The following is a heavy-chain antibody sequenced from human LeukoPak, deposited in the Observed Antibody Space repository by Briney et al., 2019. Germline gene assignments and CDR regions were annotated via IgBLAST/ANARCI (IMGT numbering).Heavy chain of an antibody. CDR3: AKTSRWALDY. V-gene: IGHV3-23*01. Sequence: GGSLRLSCAASGFTFSTYAMSWVRQAPGKGLEWVSAISGSGGSTYYADSVKGRFTISRDNSKNTLYLQMNSLGAEDTAVYYCAKTSRWALDYWGQGTLVTVSS. D-gene: IGHD3-3*01. CDR2: ISGSGGST. J-gene: IGHJ4*02. CDR1: GFTFSTYA.